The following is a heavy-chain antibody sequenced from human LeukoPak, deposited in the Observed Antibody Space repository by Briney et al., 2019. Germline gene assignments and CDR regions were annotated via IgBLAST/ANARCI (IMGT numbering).Heavy chain of an antibody. V-gene: IGHV3-21*01. CDR3: AELGITMIGGV. Sequence: GGSLRLSCAASGFTVSSNYMSWVRQAPGKGLEWVSSISTSRNYIYYADSVTGRFTISRDNAKNSLYLQMNSLRAEDTAVYYCAELGITMIGGVWGKGTTVTISS. CDR2: ISTSRNYI. D-gene: IGHD3-10*02. CDR1: GFTVSSNY. J-gene: IGHJ6*04.